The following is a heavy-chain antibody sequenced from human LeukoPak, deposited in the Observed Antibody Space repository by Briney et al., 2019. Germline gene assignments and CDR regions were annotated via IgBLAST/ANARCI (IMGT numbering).Heavy chain of an antibody. CDR3: VREGLYSSSSDFDY. V-gene: IGHV1-2*02. J-gene: IGHJ4*02. Sequence: GASVKVSCKASGYTFTDDYVHWVRQAPGQGLQWMGYLSPKTGDTKYAQNLQGRVTMTRDTSIYTAYMELSGLRSDDTAVYYCVREGLYSSSSDFDYWGQGTLVTVSS. CDR1: GYTFTDDY. CDR2: LSPKTGDT. D-gene: IGHD6-13*01.